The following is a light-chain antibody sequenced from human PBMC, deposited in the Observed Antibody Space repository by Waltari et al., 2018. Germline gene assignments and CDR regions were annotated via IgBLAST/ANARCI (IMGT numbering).Light chain of an antibody. Sequence: DIQMTQSPSSLSASVGDRVTLTCRASQGISNSLACYQQKPGKAPKLLLYAASRLESGGPSMFSGSGSGTDYTLTISSLQPEDFATYYCQQYYSTPSFGQGTKLEIK. V-gene: IGKV1-NL1*01. CDR2: AAS. CDR1: QGISNS. J-gene: IGKJ2*03. CDR3: QQYYSTPS.